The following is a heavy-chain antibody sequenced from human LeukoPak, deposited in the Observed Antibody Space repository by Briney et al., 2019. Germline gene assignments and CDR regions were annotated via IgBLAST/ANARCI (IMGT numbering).Heavy chain of an antibody. V-gene: IGHV3-7*03. CDR3: AREDIAAAGDFDY. J-gene: IGHJ4*02. CDR2: IKQDGSEK. CDR1: GFTFSSYW. D-gene: IGHD6-13*01. Sequence: PGGSLRLSCAASGFTFSSYWMSWVRQAPGKGLEGVANIKQDGSEKYYVDSAKGRFTISRDNAKNSLYLQMNSLRAEDTAVYYCAREDIAAAGDFDYWGQGTLVTVSS.